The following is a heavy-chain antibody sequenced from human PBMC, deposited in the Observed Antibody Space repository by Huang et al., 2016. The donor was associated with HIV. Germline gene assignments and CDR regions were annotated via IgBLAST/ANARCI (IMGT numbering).Heavy chain of an antibody. V-gene: IGHV4-30-4*01. J-gene: IGHJ4*02. CDR3: ARAPYDRRGYYW. D-gene: IGHD3-22*01. CDR2: VYYTGST. CDR1: GVPISTGGFY. Sequence: GVPISTGGFYWTWIRQPPGKGLEWIGYVYYTGSTHYNPSLKSRVTISVDMSKNQCYLQVSSLTAADTAMYYCARAPYDRRGYYWWGQGTLVTVSS.